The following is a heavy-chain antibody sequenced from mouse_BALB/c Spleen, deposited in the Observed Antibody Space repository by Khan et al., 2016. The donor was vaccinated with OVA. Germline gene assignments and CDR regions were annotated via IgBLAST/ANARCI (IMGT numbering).Heavy chain of an antibody. V-gene: IGHV1-7*01. CDR3: TSDRIDY. CDR2: INPTSGYT. J-gene: IGHJ2*01. CDR1: GYTFTTYW. Sequence: VQLQESGAELAKPGASVQMSCKASGYTFTTYWMHWVKQRPGQGLEWIGYINPTSGYTDYSENFKDKATLSADKSSSTAYMQLSRLTSEDSAVYYCTSDRIDYWGQGTTLTVSS.